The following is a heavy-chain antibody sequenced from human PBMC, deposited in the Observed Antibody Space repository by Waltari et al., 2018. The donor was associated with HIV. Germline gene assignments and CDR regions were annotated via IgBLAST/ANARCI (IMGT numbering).Heavy chain of an antibody. CDR1: GSSISSSSYD. V-gene: IGHV4-39*01. CDR2: CYYRGST. D-gene: IGHD3-16*02. CDR3: ASYDYVWGSYRYPQSLDY. Sequence: QLQLQESGPGLVKPSETLSLTCTVSGSSISSSSYDWGWIRQPPGKGLEWIGSCYYRGSTSYKPSLKSQVTISVDPSKNQFSLKLSSVTAADTAVDYCASYDYVWGSYRYPQSLDYWGQGTLVTVSS. J-gene: IGHJ4*02.